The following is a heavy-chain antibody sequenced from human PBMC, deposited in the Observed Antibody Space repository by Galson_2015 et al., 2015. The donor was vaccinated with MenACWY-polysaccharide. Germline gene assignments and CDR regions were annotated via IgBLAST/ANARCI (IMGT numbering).Heavy chain of an antibody. CDR3: VRARYLDV. J-gene: IGHJ4*02. CDR1: GFIFSDYT. CDR2: ISSGSGII. D-gene: IGHD3/OR15-3a*01. Sequence: SLRLSCAASGFIFSDYTLNWVRQAPGKGLEWLSYISSGSGIIYYADSVRGRFTISRDNAKNSLYLQMNSLRAEDTAVYYCVRARYLDVWGQGTLVTVSS. V-gene: IGHV3-48*01.